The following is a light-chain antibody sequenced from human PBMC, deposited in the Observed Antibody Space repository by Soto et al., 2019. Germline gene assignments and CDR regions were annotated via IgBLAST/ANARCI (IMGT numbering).Light chain of an antibody. J-gene: IGKJ1*01. Sequence: EIVLTQSPGTLSLSPGERATLSCRASQSVSSSYLAWFQQKPGQAPSLLIYDTSSRATGIPDRFSGSGSGTDFTLTINRLEPEDFSVYYCQQYGNALWTFGQGTKVEIK. V-gene: IGKV3-20*01. CDR3: QQYGNALWT. CDR1: QSVSSSY. CDR2: DTS.